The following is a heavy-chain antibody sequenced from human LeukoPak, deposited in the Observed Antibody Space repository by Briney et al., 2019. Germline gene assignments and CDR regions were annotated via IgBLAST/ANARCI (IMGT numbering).Heavy chain of an antibody. V-gene: IGHV3-23*01. CDR3: AKGKYYDFWSGYYPGY. CDR1: GFTFSNYA. J-gene: IGHJ4*02. D-gene: IGHD3-3*01. CDR2: ISGSGGST. Sequence: GGSLRLSCAASGFTFSNYAMSWVRQAPGKGLEWVSSISGSGGSTYYANSVKGRFAISRDNSKNTLYLQMNSLRAEDTAVYYCAKGKYYDFWSGYYPGYWGQGTLVTVSS.